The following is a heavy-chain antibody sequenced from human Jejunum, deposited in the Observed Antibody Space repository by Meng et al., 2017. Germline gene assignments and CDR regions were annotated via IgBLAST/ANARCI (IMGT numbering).Heavy chain of an antibody. CDR2: INYSGST. CDR1: GGSISTNTFY. J-gene: IGHJ5*01. D-gene: IGHD4-11*01. CDR3: VRDSNINWFFF. Sequence: SETLSLTCTVSGGSISTNTFYWGWIRQPPGKGLEWIGSINYSGSTYYNPSLKSRVTMSVDSSKMQFSLRLTSVTAADTAVYYCVRDSNINWFFFWGQGTLVTVSS. V-gene: IGHV4-39*07.